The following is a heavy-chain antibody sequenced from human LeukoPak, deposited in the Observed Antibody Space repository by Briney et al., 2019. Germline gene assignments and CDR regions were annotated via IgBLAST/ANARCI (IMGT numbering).Heavy chain of an antibody. V-gene: IGHV3-21*01. J-gene: IGHJ6*03. CDR3: ARDMVVPTYYYYYMDV. CDR2: ISSSSSYI. CDR1: GFTFSRNV. Sequence: GGSLRLSCAASGFTFSRNVMHWVRQAPGKGLEWVSSISSSSSYIYYADSVKGRFTISRDNAKNSLYLQMNSLRAEDTAVYYCARDMVVPTYYYYYMDVWGKGTTVTVSS. D-gene: IGHD2-2*01.